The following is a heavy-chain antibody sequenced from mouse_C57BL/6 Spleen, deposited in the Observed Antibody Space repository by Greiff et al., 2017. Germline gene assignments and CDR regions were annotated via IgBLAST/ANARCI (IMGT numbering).Heavy chain of an antibody. Sequence: EVQGVESGEGLVKPGGSLKLSCAASGFTFRSYAMSWVRQTPEKRLEWVAYISSGGDYIYYADTVKGRFTISRDNARNTLYLQMSSLKSEDTAMYYCTREGTTVVAFDYWGQGTTLTVSS. CDR3: TREGTTVVAFDY. CDR1: GFTFRSYA. CDR2: ISSGGDYI. J-gene: IGHJ2*01. D-gene: IGHD1-1*01. V-gene: IGHV5-9-1*02.